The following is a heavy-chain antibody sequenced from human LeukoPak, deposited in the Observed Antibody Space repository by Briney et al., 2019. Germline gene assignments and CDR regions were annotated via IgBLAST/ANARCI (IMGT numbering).Heavy chain of an antibody. J-gene: IGHJ4*02. V-gene: IGHV3-49*04. D-gene: IGHD3-10*01. CDR3: TMKLWYGELY. Sequence: GGSLRLSCTSSGFIFGDYAMNWVRQAPGKGLEWVGFIRNKVYSGTTEYAASVKGRFTISRDDSKSIAYLQMNSLKIEDTAVYYCTMKLWYGELYWGQGTLVTVSS. CDR1: GFIFGDYA. CDR2: IRNKVYSGTT.